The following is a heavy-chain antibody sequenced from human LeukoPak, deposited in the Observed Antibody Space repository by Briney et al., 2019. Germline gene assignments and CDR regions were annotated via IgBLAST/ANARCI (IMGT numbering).Heavy chain of an antibody. CDR3: AKGDGLGLTYFDY. J-gene: IGHJ4*02. CDR1: GFTFSSHS. D-gene: IGHD3-10*01. V-gene: IGHV3-23*01. Sequence: QSGGSLRLSCAASGFTFSSHSMNWVRQAPGKGLEWVSVISGSGSSTYYADSVKGRFTISRDNSKNTLYLQMNSLRAEDTAVYYCAKGDGLGLTYFDYWGQGTLVTVSS. CDR2: ISGSGSST.